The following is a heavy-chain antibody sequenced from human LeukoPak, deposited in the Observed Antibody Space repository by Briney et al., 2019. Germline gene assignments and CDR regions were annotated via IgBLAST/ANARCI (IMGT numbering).Heavy chain of an antibody. J-gene: IGHJ4*02. Sequence: GGSLRLSCAGSGFTFSSYAMSWVRQAPGEGLEWVSGISGSGAGTYYADSVKGRFTISRDNSKNTLYLQMNSLRAEDTAVYYCAKIGGVAVAGTTFDYWGQGTLVTVSS. D-gene: IGHD6-19*01. CDR2: ISGSGAGT. CDR1: GFTFSSYA. CDR3: AKIGGVAVAGTTFDY. V-gene: IGHV3-23*01.